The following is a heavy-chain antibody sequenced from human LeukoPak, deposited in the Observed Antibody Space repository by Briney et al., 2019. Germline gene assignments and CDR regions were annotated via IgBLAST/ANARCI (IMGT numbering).Heavy chain of an antibody. J-gene: IGHJ4*02. CDR3: ARGWDYDSGGRPTAYVC. Sequence: SVKVSCKASGGTFSSYAISWVRQAPGQGLEWVGGIIPIFGTANYAQKFQGKVTITADESTSTAYMELSSLRSEDTAVYYCARGWDYDSGGRPTAYVCWGQGTLVSVSS. CDR1: GGTFSSYA. V-gene: IGHV1-69*13. D-gene: IGHD3-22*01. CDR2: IIPIFGTA.